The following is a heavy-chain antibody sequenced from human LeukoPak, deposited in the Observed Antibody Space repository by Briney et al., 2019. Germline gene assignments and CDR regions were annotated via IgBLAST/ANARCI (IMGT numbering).Heavy chain of an antibody. Sequence: PSETLSLTCAVYGGSFSGYYWSWIRQPPGKGLEWIGEINHSGSTNYNPSLKSRVTISVDTSKNQFSLKLSSVTAADTAVYYCARAGPTTIFGVVISTNLDYWGQGTLVTVSS. CDR1: GGSFSGYY. D-gene: IGHD3-3*01. CDR3: ARAGPTTIFGVVISTNLDY. CDR2: INHSGST. J-gene: IGHJ4*02. V-gene: IGHV4-34*01.